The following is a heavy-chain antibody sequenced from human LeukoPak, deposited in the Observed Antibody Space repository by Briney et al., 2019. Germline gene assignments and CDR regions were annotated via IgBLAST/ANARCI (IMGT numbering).Heavy chain of an antibody. D-gene: IGHD2-2*02. CDR1: GVSFSDYY. CDR3: ARGYTRVLIDY. V-gene: IGHV4-34*01. J-gene: IGHJ4*02. Sequence: SETLSLTCAVYGVSFSDYYWSWIHQPPGKWLEWIGEIQHSGSTNYNPSLKSRVTISVDTSKNQLSLKLSSVTAADTAVYYCARGYTRVLIDYWGQGTLVTVSS. CDR2: IQHSGST.